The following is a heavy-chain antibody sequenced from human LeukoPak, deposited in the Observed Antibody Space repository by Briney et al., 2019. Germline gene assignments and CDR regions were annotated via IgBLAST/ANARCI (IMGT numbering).Heavy chain of an antibody. J-gene: IGHJ4*02. V-gene: IGHV1-69*04. Sequence: GASVKVSCKASGGTFSSYAISWVRQAPGQGLEWMGRIIPILGIANYAQKFQGRVTITADKSTSTAYMELSSLRSEDTAVYYCARAIMITFGGVIVQYYFDYWGQGTLVTVSS. D-gene: IGHD3-16*02. CDR3: ARAIMITFGGVIVQYYFDY. CDR1: GGTFSSYA. CDR2: IIPILGIA.